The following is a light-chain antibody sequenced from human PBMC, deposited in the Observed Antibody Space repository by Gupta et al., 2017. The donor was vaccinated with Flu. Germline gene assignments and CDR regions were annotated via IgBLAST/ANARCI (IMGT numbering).Light chain of an antibody. Sequence: DIVMTQTHLPLSVTPGQPASISCRSSQSLLYNNVRTYFDWYVQKPGQSPQLLIYEVSNLLSGVPDRFSGSGSGTDFILKVSRVEAEDVGVYYCMQNIHLPFTFGQGTRLEIK. V-gene: IGKV2D-29*02. J-gene: IGKJ5*01. CDR2: EVS. CDR1: QSLLYNNVRTY. CDR3: MQNIHLPFT.